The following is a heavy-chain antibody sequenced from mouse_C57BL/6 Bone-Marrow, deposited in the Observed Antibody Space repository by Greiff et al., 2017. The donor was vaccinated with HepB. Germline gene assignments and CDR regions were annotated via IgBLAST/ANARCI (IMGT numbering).Heavy chain of an antibody. J-gene: IGHJ2*01. CDR3: ASIDSSGYGYFDY. CDR1: GYAFSSYW. V-gene: IGHV1-80*01. D-gene: IGHD3-2*02. Sequence: SGAELVKPGASVKISCKASGYAFSSYWMNWVKQRPGKGLEWIGQIYPGDGDTNYNGKFKGKATLTADKSSSTAYMQLSSLTSEDSAVYFCASIDSSGYGYFDYWGQGTTLTVSS. CDR2: IYPGDGDT.